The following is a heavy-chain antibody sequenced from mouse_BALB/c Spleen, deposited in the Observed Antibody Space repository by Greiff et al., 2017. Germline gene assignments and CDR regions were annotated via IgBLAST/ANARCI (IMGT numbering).Heavy chain of an antibody. V-gene: IGHV3-2*02. J-gene: IGHJ4*01. CDR1: GYSITSDYA. D-gene: IGHD2-4*01. CDR2: ISYSGST. Sequence: EVQLVESGPGLVKPSQSLSLTCTVTGYSITSDYAWNWIRQFPGNKLEWMGYISYSGSTSYNPSLKSRISITRDTSKNQFFLQLNSVTTEDTATYYCARWEGSTMNAMDYWGQGTSVTVSS. CDR3: ARWEGSTMNAMDY.